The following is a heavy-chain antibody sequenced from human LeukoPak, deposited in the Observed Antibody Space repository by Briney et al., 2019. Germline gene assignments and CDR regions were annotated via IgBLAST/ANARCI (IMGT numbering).Heavy chain of an antibody. V-gene: IGHV4-30-4*01. D-gene: IGHD6-6*01. J-gene: IGHJ6*02. Sequence: SETLSLTCTVSGGSISSGGYYWSWIRQPPGKGLEWIGYIYYSGSTYYNPSLKSRVTISVDTSKNQFSLKLSSVTAADTAVYYCARVSSIAARHYYYGMDVWGQGTTVTVSS. CDR3: ARVSSIAARHYYYGMDV. CDR1: GGSISSGGYY. CDR2: IYYSGST.